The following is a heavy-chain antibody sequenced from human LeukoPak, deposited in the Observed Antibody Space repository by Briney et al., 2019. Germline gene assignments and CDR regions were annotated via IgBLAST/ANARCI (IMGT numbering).Heavy chain of an antibody. Sequence: GGSLRLSCAASGFSFSAYALTWVRQAPGKGLEWVSSISGRDDRTYYADSAKGRFTISRDNSKNTLYLQMNSLRAEDTAVYYCARTYSSSWYFLYFFDYWGQGTLVTVSS. CDR1: GFSFSAYA. V-gene: IGHV3-23*01. CDR3: ARTYSSSWYFLYFFDY. J-gene: IGHJ4*02. CDR2: ISGRDDRT. D-gene: IGHD6-13*01.